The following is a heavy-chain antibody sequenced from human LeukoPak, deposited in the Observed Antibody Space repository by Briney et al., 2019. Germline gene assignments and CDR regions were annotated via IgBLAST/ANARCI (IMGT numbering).Heavy chain of an antibody. CDR2: INPNSGGT. D-gene: IGHD5-12*01. J-gene: IGHJ4*02. V-gene: IGHV1-2*04. CDR1: GYTFTGYY. Sequence: ASVKVSCKASGYTFTGYYMHWVRQAPGQGLEWMGWINPNSGGTSYAQKFQGWVTMTRDTSISTAYMELSRLRSDDTAVYYCARGLKGGYSGYDKYYFDYWGQGTLVTVSS. CDR3: ARGLKGGYSGYDKYYFDY.